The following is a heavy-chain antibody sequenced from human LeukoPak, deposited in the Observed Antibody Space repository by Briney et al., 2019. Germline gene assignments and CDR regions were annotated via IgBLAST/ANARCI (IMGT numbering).Heavy chain of an antibody. CDR1: GCTFSDYY. D-gene: IGHD3-10*01. J-gene: IGHJ4*02. CDR3: ARAYGSGSYHFDY. Sequence: GGSLRLSCAASGCTFSDYYMSWIRQAPGKGLEWVSYISSSGSTIYYADSVKGRFTISRDNAKNSLYLQMNSLRAEDTAVYYCARAYGSGSYHFDYWGQGTLVTVSS. V-gene: IGHV3-11*01. CDR2: ISSSGSTI.